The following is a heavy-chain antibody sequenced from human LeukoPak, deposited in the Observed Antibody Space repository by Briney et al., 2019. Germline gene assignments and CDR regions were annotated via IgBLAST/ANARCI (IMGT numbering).Heavy chain of an antibody. J-gene: IGHJ4*02. CDR2: INHSGST. D-gene: IGHD1-14*01. CDR1: GGSFSGYY. CDR3: ATDNRY. V-gene: IGHV4-34*01. Sequence: SETLSLTCAVYGGSFSGYYWSWIRQPPGKGLEWIGEINHSGSTNHNPSLKSRVTISVDTSKNQFSLKLSSVTAADTAVYYCATDNRYWGQGTLVTASS.